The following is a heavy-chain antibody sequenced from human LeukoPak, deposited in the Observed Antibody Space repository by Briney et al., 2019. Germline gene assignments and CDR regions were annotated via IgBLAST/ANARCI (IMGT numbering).Heavy chain of an antibody. CDR3: AKDRGVGSSTAFDY. V-gene: IGHV3-30*02. Sequence: PGGSLRLSCAASGFTFSSYGMHRVRQAPGKGLEWVAFIRYDGSNKYYADSVKGRFTISRDNSKNTLYLQMNSLRAEDTAVYYCAKDRGVGSSTAFDYWGQGTLVTVPS. J-gene: IGHJ4*02. CDR1: GFTFSSYG. CDR2: IRYDGSNK. D-gene: IGHD2-2*01.